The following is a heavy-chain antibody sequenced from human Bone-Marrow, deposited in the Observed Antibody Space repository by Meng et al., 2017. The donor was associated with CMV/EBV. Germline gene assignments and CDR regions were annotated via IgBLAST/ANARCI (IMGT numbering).Heavy chain of an antibody. V-gene: IGHV4-34*01. CDR3: AGEKMKYITIFGVVKAPGNDV. CDR2: INHSGST. CDR1: GGSISGYY. Sequence: SETLSLTSAVYGGSISGYYWSWIRQPPGKGLEWIGEINHSGSTNYNPSIKSRVTIAVDTSKNQFSLKPSSVTAADTAVNYCAGEKMKYITIFGVVKAPGNDVWGQGTTVTVSS. J-gene: IGHJ6*02. D-gene: IGHD3-3*01.